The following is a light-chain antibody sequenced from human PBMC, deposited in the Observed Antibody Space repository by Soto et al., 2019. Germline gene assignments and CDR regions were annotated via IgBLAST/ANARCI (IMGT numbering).Light chain of an antibody. V-gene: IGLV2-14*01. CDR2: EVS. J-gene: IGLJ2*01. CDR3: SSYINSITFVV. CDR1: SSDVGANNY. Sequence: QSALTQPASVSGSPGQPITISCTGTSSDVGANNYVSWYQHHPGKAPKLLIYEVSNRPSGVSSRFTGSKSGNTASLTISGLQAEDEADYYCSSYINSITFVVFGGGTKVTVL.